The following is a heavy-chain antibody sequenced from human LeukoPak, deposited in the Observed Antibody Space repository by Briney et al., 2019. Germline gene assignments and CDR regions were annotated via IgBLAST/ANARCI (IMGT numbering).Heavy chain of an antibody. V-gene: IGHV3-23*01. Sequence: GGSLRLSCAASGFTFSSYRMNWVRQAPGKGLEWVSTIVGRGGITYYADSVKGRFTISRDNSKNTLYLQLNSLRAEDTAVYYCARKAVAGIPPNYYYYMDVWGKGTTVTVSS. CDR1: GFTFSSYR. D-gene: IGHD6-19*01. CDR3: ARKAVAGIPPNYYYYMDV. J-gene: IGHJ6*03. CDR2: IVGRGGIT.